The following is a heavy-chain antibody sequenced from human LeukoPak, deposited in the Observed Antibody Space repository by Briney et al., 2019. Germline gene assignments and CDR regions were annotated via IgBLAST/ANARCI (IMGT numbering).Heavy chain of an antibody. CDR3: ARDYYDSSGSNGGWFDP. Sequence: ASVKVSCKASGYTFTSYDINWVRQATGQGLEWMGWMNPNSGNTGYAQKFQGRVTMTRNTSISTAYMELRSLRSEDTAVYYCARDYYDSSGSNGGWFDPWGQGTLVTVSS. CDR1: GYTFTSYD. D-gene: IGHD3-22*01. V-gene: IGHV1-8*01. J-gene: IGHJ5*02. CDR2: MNPNSGNT.